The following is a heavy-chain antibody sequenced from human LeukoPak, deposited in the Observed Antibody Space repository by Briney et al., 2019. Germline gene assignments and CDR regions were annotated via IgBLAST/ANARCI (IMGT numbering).Heavy chain of an antibody. CDR2: IYYSGST. Sequence: PSETLSLTCTVSGGSISTYYWSWIRQPPGKGLEWIGYIYYSGSTNYNPSLKSRVTISADTSKNQFSLRLSSVTAADTAVYYCARHMGDNWTVFVYWGQGTLVTVSS. V-gene: IGHV4-59*08. J-gene: IGHJ4*02. D-gene: IGHD1-1*01. CDR3: ARHMGDNWTVFVY. CDR1: GGSISTYY.